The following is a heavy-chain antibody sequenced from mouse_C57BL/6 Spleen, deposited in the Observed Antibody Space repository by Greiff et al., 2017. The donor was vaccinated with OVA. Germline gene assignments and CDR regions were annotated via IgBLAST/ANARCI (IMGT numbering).Heavy chain of an antibody. CDR1: GYTFTDYY. CDR2: INPYNGGT. V-gene: IGHV1-19*01. J-gene: IGHJ2*01. D-gene: IGHD1-1*01. Sequence: EVQLQQSGPVLVKPGASVKMSCKASGYTFTDYYMNWVKQSHGKSLEWIGVINPYNGGTSYNQKFKGKATLTVDKSSSTAYMELNSLTSEDSAVYYCARDSFGYGSPYFDYWGQGTTLTVSS. CDR3: ARDSFGYGSPYFDY.